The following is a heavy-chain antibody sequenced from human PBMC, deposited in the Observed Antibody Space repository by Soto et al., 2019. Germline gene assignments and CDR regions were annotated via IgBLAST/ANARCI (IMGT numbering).Heavy chain of an antibody. D-gene: IGHD4-17*01. CDR3: AHTVTRFDYFDY. CDR1: GFSLNTRTVG. J-gene: IGHJ4*02. V-gene: IGHV2-5*02. CDR2: IYWDDDK. Sequence: QITLEESGPTLLKPTQTLALTCTFSGFSLNTRTVGVGWIRQPPGKALEWLALIYWDDDKRYSPSLRTRLTIPKDPPKNQGVFIMTDLDPVDTATYYCAHTVTRFDYFDYWGQGALVTVSS.